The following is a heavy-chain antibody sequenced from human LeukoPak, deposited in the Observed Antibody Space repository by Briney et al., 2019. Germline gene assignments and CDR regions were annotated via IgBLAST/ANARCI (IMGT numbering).Heavy chain of an antibody. CDR1: GFTFSSYA. CDR2: IRYSASDE. CDR3: ARNGRLLRVTALDY. D-gene: IGHD1-26*01. J-gene: IGHJ4*02. V-gene: IGHV3-30*02. Sequence: GGSLRLSCAASGFTFSSYAMSWVRQAPGKGLEWVAFIRYSASDEYYADSVKGRFTISRDNAKNSLYLQMNSLRAEDTALYYCARNGRLLRVTALDYWGQGTLVTVSS.